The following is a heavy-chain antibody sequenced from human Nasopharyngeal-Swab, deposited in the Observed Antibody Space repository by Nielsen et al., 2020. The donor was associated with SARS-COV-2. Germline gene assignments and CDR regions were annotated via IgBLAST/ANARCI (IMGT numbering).Heavy chain of an antibody. CDR2: ISPYNGNT. CDR1: GYTFSSYG. J-gene: IGHJ2*01. CDR3: ARKVGAPRAWYFDL. V-gene: IGHV1-18*01. Sequence: ASVKVSCKTSGYTFSSYGISWVRQAPGQGLEWMGWISPYNGNTNYPQKFQGRVTVTADTSTSTAYLELRSLRSDDTAIYYCARKVGAPRAWYFDLWGRGTLVTVSS. D-gene: IGHD3-16*01.